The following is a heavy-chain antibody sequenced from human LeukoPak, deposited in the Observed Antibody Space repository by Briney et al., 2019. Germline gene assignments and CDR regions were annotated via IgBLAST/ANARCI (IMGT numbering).Heavy chain of an antibody. D-gene: IGHD3-3*01. V-gene: IGHV4-59*01. Sequence: SETLSLTCTVSGGSISSYYWNWIRQPPGKGLEWIGYIYYSGSTNYNPSLKSRVTISVDTSKNQFSLKLSSVTAADTAVYYCAREAEVTIFGVVISGSNWFDPWGQGTLVTVSS. CDR3: AREAEVTIFGVVISGSNWFDP. J-gene: IGHJ5*02. CDR1: GGSISSYY. CDR2: IYYSGST.